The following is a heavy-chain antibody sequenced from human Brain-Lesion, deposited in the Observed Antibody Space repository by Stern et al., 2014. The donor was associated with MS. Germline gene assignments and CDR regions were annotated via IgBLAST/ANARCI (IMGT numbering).Heavy chain of an antibody. CDR2: MYYGGSP. CDR3: ARGRSRVHLPLDP. Sequence: QLQLQESGSGLVKPSQTLSLTCSVSGYSITSAAFSWTWIRQAPGKGLEWIGYMYYGGSPLYNPSLRSRVNISVETSKNQFSRRRNSVTAADTAVYYCARGRSRVHLPLDPWGQGTLVTVSS. CDR1: GYSITSAAFS. J-gene: IGHJ5*02. V-gene: IGHV4-30-2*01. D-gene: IGHD2-2*01.